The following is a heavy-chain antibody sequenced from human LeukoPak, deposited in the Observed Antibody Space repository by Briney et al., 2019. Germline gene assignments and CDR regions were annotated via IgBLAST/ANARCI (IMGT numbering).Heavy chain of an antibody. V-gene: IGHV3-7*01. CDR1: GFTFSGYW. CDR3: ARDVPSGYYYYYYGMDV. J-gene: IGHJ6*02. Sequence: GGSLRLSCAASGFTFSGYWMSWVRQAPGKGLEWVANINQDGSEKYYVDSVKGRFTISRDNAKNSLFLQMNSLRAEDTAVYYCARDVPSGYYYYYYGMDVWGQGTTVTVSS. CDR2: INQDGSEK. D-gene: IGHD3-22*01.